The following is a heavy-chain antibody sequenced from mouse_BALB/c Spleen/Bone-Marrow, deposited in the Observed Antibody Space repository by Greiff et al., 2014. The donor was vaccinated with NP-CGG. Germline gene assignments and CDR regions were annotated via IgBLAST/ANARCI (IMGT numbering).Heavy chain of an antibody. Sequence: EVQGVESGRGLVQPGGSLKLSCAASGFTFSNYGMSWVRQTPDKRLELVATINSNGGSTYYPDSVKGRFTISRDTAKNTLYLQMSSLKSEETAMYYCVRGNYGNYVDYFDFWGQGTTLTVSS. CDR1: GFTFSNYG. V-gene: IGHV5-6-3*01. D-gene: IGHD2-1*01. CDR2: INSNGGST. CDR3: VRGNYGNYVDYFDF. J-gene: IGHJ2*01.